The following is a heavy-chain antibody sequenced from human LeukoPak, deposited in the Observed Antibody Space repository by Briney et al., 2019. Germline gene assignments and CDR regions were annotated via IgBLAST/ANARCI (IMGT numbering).Heavy chain of an antibody. V-gene: IGHV4-34*01. J-gene: IGHJ4*02. CDR1: GGSFSGYY. Sequence: SETLSLTCAVYGGSFSGYYWSWIRQPPGKGLEWIGEINHSGSTNYNPSLRSRVTISVDTSKNQFSLKLSSATAADTAVYYCARAPTDKGALDYWGQGTLVTVSS. D-gene: IGHD4/OR15-4a*01. CDR3: ARAPTDKGALDY. CDR2: INHSGST.